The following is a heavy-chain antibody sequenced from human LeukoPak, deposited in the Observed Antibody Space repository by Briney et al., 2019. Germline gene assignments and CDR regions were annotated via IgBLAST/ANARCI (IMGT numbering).Heavy chain of an antibody. V-gene: IGHV4-39*01. Sequence: PSETLSLTCTVSGGSISSSNYYWGWIRQPRGKGLEWIGSIWFTGNTYYNPSLKSRVTISVDTSKNQFSLKLSSVTAADTAVYYCARGRPDGSGSYYKFDPWGQGTLVTVSS. D-gene: IGHD3-10*01. CDR1: GGSISSSNYY. CDR2: IWFTGNT. CDR3: ARGRPDGSGSYYKFDP. J-gene: IGHJ5*02.